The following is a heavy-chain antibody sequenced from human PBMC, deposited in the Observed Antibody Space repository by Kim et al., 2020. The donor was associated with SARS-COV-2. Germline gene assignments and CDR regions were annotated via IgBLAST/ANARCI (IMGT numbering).Heavy chain of an antibody. CDR1: GFTFSSYA. J-gene: IGHJ6*02. Sequence: GGSLRLSCAASGFTFSSYAMSWVRQAPGKGLEWVSAISGSGGSTYYADSVKGRFTISRDNSKNTLYLQMNSLRAEDTAVYYCAKVPVGHIVVVPAAIPYYYYGMDVWGQGTTVTVSS. CDR3: AKVPVGHIVVVPAAIPYYYYGMDV. D-gene: IGHD2-2*02. V-gene: IGHV3-23*01. CDR2: ISGSGGST.